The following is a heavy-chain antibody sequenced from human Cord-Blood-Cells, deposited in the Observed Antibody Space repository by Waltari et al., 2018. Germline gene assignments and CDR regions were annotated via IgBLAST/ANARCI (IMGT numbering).Heavy chain of an antibody. V-gene: IGHV1-69*04. D-gene: IGHD2-15*01. CDR2: IIPILGIA. J-gene: IGHJ2*01. CDR3: ARDRQGYSYWYFDL. Sequence: QVQLVQSGAEVKKPGSSVKVPCKASGGPFSTHSTRWVGQAPGQGLEWMGGIIPILGIANYAQKFQGRVTITADESTSTAYMELSSLRSEDTAVYYCARDRQGYSYWYFDLWGRGTLVTVSS. CDR1: GGPFSTHS.